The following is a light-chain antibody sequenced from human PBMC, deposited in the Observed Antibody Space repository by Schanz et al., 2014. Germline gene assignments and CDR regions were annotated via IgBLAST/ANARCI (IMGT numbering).Light chain of an antibody. Sequence: DIVLTQSPDTLSSSPGERATLSCRTSRSISSSYLAWYQQKPGQAPRLLIYDASNRATGIPARFSGSGSGTDFTLTISRLEPEDFAVYHCQQYDSSPVTFGQGTKVEIK. CDR2: DAS. V-gene: IGKV3-20*01. CDR3: QQYDSSPVT. CDR1: RSISSSY. J-gene: IGKJ1*01.